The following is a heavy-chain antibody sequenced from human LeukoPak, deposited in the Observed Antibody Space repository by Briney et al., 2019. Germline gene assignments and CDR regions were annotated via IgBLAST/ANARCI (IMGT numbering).Heavy chain of an antibody. CDR1: GGSFSGYY. V-gene: IGHV4-34*01. Sequence: SETLSLTCAVYGGSFSGYYWSWVRQPPGKGLEWIGEIYHSGSTNYNPSLKTRVTISVDKSKNQFSLKLSSVTAADTAVYYCARASHDYGDYSHFDYWGQGTLVTVSS. CDR2: IYHSGST. D-gene: IGHD4-17*01. J-gene: IGHJ4*02. CDR3: ARASHDYGDYSHFDY.